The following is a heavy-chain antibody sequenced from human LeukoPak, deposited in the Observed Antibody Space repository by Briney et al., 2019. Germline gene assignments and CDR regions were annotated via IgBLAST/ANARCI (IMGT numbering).Heavy chain of an antibody. CDR2: INHSGST. V-gene: IGHV4-34*01. D-gene: IGHD4/OR15-4a*01. CDR1: GGSFSGYY. Sequence: SETLSLTCAVYGGSFSGYYWSWIRQPPGKGLEWIGEINHSGSTNYNPSLKSRVTISVDTSKNQFSLKLSSVTAADTAVYYCARDGVVTMELDYWGQGTLVTVSS. CDR3: ARDGVVTMELDY. J-gene: IGHJ4*02.